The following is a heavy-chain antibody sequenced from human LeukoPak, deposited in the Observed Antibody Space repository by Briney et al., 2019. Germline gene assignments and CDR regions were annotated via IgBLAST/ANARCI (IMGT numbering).Heavy chain of an antibody. D-gene: IGHD1-26*01. CDR1: GYTFTGSY. V-gene: IGHV1-2*02. CDR2: INPNSGGT. J-gene: IGHJ4*02. Sequence: ASVKVSCKASGYTFTGSYMHWVRQAPGQGLEWMGWINPNSGGTNYAQKFQGRVTMTRDTSISTAYMELSRLRSDDTAVYYCARVAGGPTVRAIYFFDYWGQGTLVTVSS. CDR3: ARVAGGPTVRAIYFFDY.